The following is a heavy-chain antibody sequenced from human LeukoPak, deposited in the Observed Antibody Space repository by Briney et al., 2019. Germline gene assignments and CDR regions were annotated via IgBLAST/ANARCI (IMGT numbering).Heavy chain of an antibody. CDR3: ARQGSGYYHGVFDY. CDR1: GYSISSGYY. CDR2: ICHSGST. Sequence: PSETLSLTCAVSGYSISSGYYWGWIRQPPGKGLEWIGSICHSGSTYYNSSLKRRVTISVATSKHQFPLKLSSVTPADRAVYYCARQGSGYYHGVFDYWGQGTLVTVSS. V-gene: IGHV4-38-2*01. J-gene: IGHJ4*02. D-gene: IGHD3-22*01.